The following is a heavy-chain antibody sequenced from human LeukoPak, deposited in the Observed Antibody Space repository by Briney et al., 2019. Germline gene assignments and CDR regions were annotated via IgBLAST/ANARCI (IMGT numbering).Heavy chain of an antibody. J-gene: IGHJ6*02. CDR2: IKQDGSEK. Sequence: GGSLRLSCAASGFTFSNYWMNWVRQAPGKGLEWVANIKQDGSEKYYVGSVRGRFTISRDNAKSSLYLQMNSLRAEDTAVYYCAKDYLLPGIAVAGTDYYYGMDVWGQGTTVTVSS. D-gene: IGHD6-19*01. CDR3: AKDYLLPGIAVAGTDYYYGMDV. CDR1: GFTFSNYW. V-gene: IGHV3-7*05.